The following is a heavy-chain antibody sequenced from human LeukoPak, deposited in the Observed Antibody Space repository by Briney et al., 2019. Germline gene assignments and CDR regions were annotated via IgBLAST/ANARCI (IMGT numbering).Heavy chain of an antibody. V-gene: IGHV3-33*01. Sequence: GGSLRLSCAASGFTFSSHGMHWVRQAPGKGLGWVAVIWYDGSNKFYADSVRGRFTISRDNSKNTLYVQMNSLRAEDTAVYYCARGRGSGWYDAFDIWGQGTMVTVSS. D-gene: IGHD6-19*01. CDR1: GFTFSSHG. J-gene: IGHJ3*02. CDR2: IWYDGSNK. CDR3: ARGRGSGWYDAFDI.